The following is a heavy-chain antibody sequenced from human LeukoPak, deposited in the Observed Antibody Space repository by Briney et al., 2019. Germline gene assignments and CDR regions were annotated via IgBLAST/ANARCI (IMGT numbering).Heavy chain of an antibody. CDR2: ISGSSSYI. D-gene: IGHD2-21*02. V-gene: IGHV3-21*01. CDR3: ARGSYCGGDRYSLYYFDC. J-gene: IGHJ4*02. CDR1: GFTFSSYS. Sequence: PGGSLRLSCAASGFTFSSYSMNWVRQAPGKGLEWVSSISGSSSYIYYADSVKGRFTISRDNAKNSLYLQMNSLGAEDTAVYYCARGSYCGGDRYSLYYFDCWGQGTLVTVSS.